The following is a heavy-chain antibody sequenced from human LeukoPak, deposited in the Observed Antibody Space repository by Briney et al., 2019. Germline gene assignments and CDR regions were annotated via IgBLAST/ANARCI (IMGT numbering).Heavy chain of an antibody. J-gene: IGHJ4*02. CDR2: MYSSGTT. CDR3: ARVGYHYYDSTGYSNFDY. Sequence: SETLSLTCTVSGGSISSGSYSWNWIRQPAGKGLEWIGRMYSSGTTNYNPSLKSRVTIPVDTYKNQFSLKLSSVTASVPAGYYCARVGYHYYDSTGYSNFDYWGQGPLVTVSS. V-gene: IGHV4-61*02. CDR1: GGSISSGSYS. D-gene: IGHD3-22*01.